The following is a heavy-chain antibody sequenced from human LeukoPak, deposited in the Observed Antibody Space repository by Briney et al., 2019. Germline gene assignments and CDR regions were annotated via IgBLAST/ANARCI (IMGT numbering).Heavy chain of an antibody. J-gene: IGHJ4*02. Sequence: PGGSLRLSCAASGFTFNNYWMTWVRQAPGKGPEWVASIKQDGSKAYYVDSVKGRFTISRDNARSSLYLQMNSLRAEDTAIYFCARLFGGVTTFDYWGQGALVTVSS. V-gene: IGHV3-7*01. CDR1: GFTFNNYW. CDR2: IKQDGSKA. D-gene: IGHD2-8*02. CDR3: ARLFGGVTTFDY.